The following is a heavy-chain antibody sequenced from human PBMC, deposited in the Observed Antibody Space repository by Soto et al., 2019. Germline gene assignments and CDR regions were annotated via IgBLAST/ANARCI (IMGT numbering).Heavy chain of an antibody. CDR3: ARGIPDYDFWSGYYTDY. J-gene: IGHJ4*02. Sequence: GGSLRLSCAASGFTVSSNYMSWVRQAPGKGLEWVSVIYSGGSTYYADSVKDRFTISRDNSKNTLYLQMNSLRAEDTAVYYCARGIPDYDFWSGYYTDYWGQGTLVTVSS. CDR2: IYSGGST. CDR1: GFTVSSNY. D-gene: IGHD3-3*01. V-gene: IGHV3-66*01.